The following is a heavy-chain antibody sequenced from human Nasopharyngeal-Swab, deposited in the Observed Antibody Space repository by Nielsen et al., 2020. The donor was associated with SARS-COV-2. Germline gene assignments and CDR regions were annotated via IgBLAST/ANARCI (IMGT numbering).Heavy chain of an antibody. J-gene: IGHJ5*02. D-gene: IGHD3-22*01. V-gene: IGHV3-48*02. Sequence: GGPLSLSCAASGFPFRRYTMNWVRPPPGKGLEWVSYISSSSSTIYYADSVKGRFTISRDNAKNSLYLQMNSLRDEDTAVYYCARDPPRRITMIVDEVRPWGQGTLVTVSS. CDR1: GFPFRRYT. CDR2: ISSSSSTI. CDR3: ARDPPRRITMIVDEVRP.